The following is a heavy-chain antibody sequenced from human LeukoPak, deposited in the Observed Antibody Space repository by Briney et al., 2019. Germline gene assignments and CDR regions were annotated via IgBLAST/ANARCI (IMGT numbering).Heavy chain of an antibody. CDR1: GFTFSSHW. J-gene: IGHJ4*02. D-gene: IGHD6-13*01. Sequence: GGSLRLSCVASGFTFSSHWMSWVRQAPGKGLEWVANIKQDGSEKWYADSVKGRFTISRDNAKSSLYLQMNSLRAEDTAVYYCATIVPGDGSRWDYFDNWGQGTLVTVSS. CDR2: IKQDGSEK. V-gene: IGHV3-7*01. CDR3: ATIVPGDGSRWDYFDN.